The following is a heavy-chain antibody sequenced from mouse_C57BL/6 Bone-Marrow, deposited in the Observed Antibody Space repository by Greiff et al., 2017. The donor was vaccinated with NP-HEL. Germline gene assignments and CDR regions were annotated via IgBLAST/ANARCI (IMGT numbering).Heavy chain of an antibody. D-gene: IGHD2-4*01. J-gene: IGHJ1*03. CDR2: FNPGSGGT. V-gene: IGHV1-54*01. CDR1: GYAFTNYL. CDR3: ARAVTMITTGRHWYFDV. Sequence: QVQLKQSGAELVRPGTSVKVSCKASGYAFTNYLIEWVKQRPGQGLEWIGVFNPGSGGTNYNEKFKGKATLTADKSSSTAYMQLSSLTSEDSAVYFCARAVTMITTGRHWYFDVWGTGTTVTVSS.